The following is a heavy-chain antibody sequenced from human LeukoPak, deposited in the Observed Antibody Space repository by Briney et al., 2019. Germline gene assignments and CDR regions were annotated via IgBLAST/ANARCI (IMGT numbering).Heavy chain of an antibody. D-gene: IGHD3-10*01. CDR3: ARVGSYYDMDV. CDR1: GFAVSSKY. V-gene: IGHV3-53*01. CDR2: IESGGST. J-gene: IGHJ6*02. Sequence: GGSLRLSCAASGFAVSSKYMNWVRQAPGKGLEWVSVIESGGSTYYADSVKGRFTVSRDNFQNTLYLQMNSLRAEDTAVYYCARVGSYYDMDVWGQGTTVTVSS.